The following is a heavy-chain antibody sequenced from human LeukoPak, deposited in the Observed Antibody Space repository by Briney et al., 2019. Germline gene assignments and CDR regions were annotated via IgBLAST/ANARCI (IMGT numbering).Heavy chain of an antibody. V-gene: IGHV3-7*01. J-gene: IGHJ2*01. CDR3: ASGQGWHFDL. CDR2: IKPDGREK. CDR1: GFTISTYW. Sequence: GGSLRLSCAASGFTISTYWMIWVRHAPGKGLECVANIKPDGREKNYVDSVKGRFTVSRDNSRNSLLLQMNNLRAEDTAVYYCASGQGWHFDLWGRGTLVTVSS.